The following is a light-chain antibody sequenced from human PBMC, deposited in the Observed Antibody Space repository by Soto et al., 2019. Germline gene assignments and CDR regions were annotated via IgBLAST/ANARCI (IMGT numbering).Light chain of an antibody. CDR2: DVS. V-gene: IGLV2-14*01. Sequence: QSALTQPASVSGFPGQSITISCTGTSSDVGGYNYVSWYQQHPGKAPKLMIYDVSNRPSGVSNRFSGSKSGNTASLTISGLQAQDEADYYCSSYTSSSVVFGGWTKLTVL. CDR3: SSYTSSSVV. J-gene: IGLJ2*01. CDR1: SSDVGGYNY.